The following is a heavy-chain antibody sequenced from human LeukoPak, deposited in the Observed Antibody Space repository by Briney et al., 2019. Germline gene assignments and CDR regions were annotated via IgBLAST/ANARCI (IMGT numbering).Heavy chain of an antibody. Sequence: GGSLRLSCAASGFTFSSYAMHWVRQAPGKGLEWVEVISYDGSNKYYADSVKGRFTISRDNSKNTVYLQMNSLRAEDTAVYYCAKEHTSGATNWFDPWGQGTLVTVSS. V-gene: IGHV3-30-3*01. D-gene: IGHD2-15*01. CDR2: ISYDGSNK. J-gene: IGHJ5*02. CDR3: AKEHTSGATNWFDP. CDR1: GFTFSSYA.